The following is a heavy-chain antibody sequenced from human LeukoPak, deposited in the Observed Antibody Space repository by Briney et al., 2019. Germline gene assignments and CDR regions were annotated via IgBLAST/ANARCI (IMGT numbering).Heavy chain of an antibody. Sequence: GSSVTVSCKASGGTFSSYAISWVRHAPGQGLEWMGRIIPILGIANYAQKFQGRVTITADKSTSTAYMELSSLRSEDTAVYYCARGRAAAGHNWFDPWGQGTLVTVSS. CDR3: ARGRAAAGHNWFDP. CDR2: IIPILGIA. D-gene: IGHD6-13*01. V-gene: IGHV1-69*04. CDR1: GGTFSSYA. J-gene: IGHJ5*02.